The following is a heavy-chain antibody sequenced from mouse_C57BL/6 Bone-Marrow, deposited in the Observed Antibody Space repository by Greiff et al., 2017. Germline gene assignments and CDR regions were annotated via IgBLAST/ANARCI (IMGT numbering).Heavy chain of an antibody. CDR2: ISDGGSYT. CDR3: AREGYYSNYEGY. Sequence: EVKLMESGGGLVKPGGSLKLSCAASGFTFSSYAMSWVRQTPEKRLEWVATISDGGSYTYYPDNVKGRFTISRDNAKNNLYLQMSHLKSEATAMYYCAREGYYSNYEGYWGQGTTLTVSS. CDR1: GFTFSSYA. D-gene: IGHD2-5*01. J-gene: IGHJ2*01. V-gene: IGHV5-4*01.